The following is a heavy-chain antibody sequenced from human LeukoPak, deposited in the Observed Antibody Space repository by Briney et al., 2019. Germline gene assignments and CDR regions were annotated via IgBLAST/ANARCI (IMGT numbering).Heavy chain of an antibody. CDR1: GFTFSNYS. V-gene: IGHV3-21*01. J-gene: IGHJ4*02. CDR3: ARDLASDTPLSH. D-gene: IGHD5-18*01. Sequence: GGSLRLSCAASGFTFSNYSMNWVRQAPGKGLEWVSSISSSSIYIYYADSVKGRFTISRDNAKNSLYLQMNSLRAEDTAVYYCARDLASDTPLSHWGQGTLVTVSS. CDR2: ISSSSIYI.